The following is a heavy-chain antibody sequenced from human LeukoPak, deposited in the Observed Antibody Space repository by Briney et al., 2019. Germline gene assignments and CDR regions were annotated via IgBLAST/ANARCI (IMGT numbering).Heavy chain of an antibody. CDR3: ARGDGPTSNYYGSGSSTLYYYYGMDV. J-gene: IGHJ6*02. CDR1: GYTFTSYG. Sequence: EASVKVSRKASGYTFTSYGISWVRQAPGQGLEWMGWISAYNGNTNYAQKLQGRVTMTTDTSTSTAYMELRSLRSDDTAVYYCARGDGPTSNYYGSGSSTLYYYYGMDVWGQGTTVTVSS. CDR2: ISAYNGNT. D-gene: IGHD3-10*01. V-gene: IGHV1-18*01.